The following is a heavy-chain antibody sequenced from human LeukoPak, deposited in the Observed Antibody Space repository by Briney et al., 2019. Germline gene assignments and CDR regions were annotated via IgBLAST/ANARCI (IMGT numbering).Heavy chain of an antibody. CDR3: ASGDGHKTYGDLPFDY. V-gene: IGHV1-18*01. CDR1: GYTFTTYA. J-gene: IGHJ4*02. CDR2: IIAYYGNT. D-gene: IGHD4-17*01. Sequence: PSGKVSCKPAGYTFTTYAISWVRQPPGQVLEWMGWIIAYYGNTTYAEKLQGRVTMTTDTSTSTDYMEMRTLRYDDTAVYYCASGDGHKTYGDLPFDYWGQGPLVIVSS.